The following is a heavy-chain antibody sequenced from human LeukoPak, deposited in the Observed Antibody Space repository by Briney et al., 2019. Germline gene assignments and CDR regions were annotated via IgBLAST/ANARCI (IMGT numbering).Heavy chain of an antibody. Sequence: GGSLRLSCAASGFTFSNYAMSWVRQAPGKGLEWVSVIYSGGSTYYADSVKGRFTISRDNSKNTLYLQMNSLRAEDTAVYYCARDRAVAGTYFDYWGQGTLVTVSS. CDR3: ARDRAVAGTYFDY. J-gene: IGHJ4*02. CDR2: IYSGGST. CDR1: GFTFSNYA. V-gene: IGHV3-53*01. D-gene: IGHD6-19*01.